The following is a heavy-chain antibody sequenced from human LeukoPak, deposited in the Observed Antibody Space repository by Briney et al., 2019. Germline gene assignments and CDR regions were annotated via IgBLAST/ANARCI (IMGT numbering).Heavy chain of an antibody. D-gene: IGHD6-19*01. CDR2: VYNSGGT. V-gene: IGHV4-59*01. CDR1: GGSISNYY. CDR3: AREGDPQLLVPVY. J-gene: IGHJ4*02. Sequence: SETLSLTCTVSGGSISNYYWSWIRQSPGKGLEWIGYVYNSGGTNYNPSLKSRVAISLDTSKNQFSLKLRSVTAADTAVYYCAREGDPQLLVPVYWGQGILVAVSS.